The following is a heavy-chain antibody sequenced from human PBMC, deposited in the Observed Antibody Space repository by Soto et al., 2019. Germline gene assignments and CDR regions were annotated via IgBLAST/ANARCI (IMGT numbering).Heavy chain of an antibody. CDR2: IRNIANRYTT. V-gene: IGHV3-72*01. CDR1: GFTFSDHY. J-gene: IGHJ4*02. CDR3: ARDSGRGFYFDY. Sequence: EVQVVESGGGLVQPGGSLRLSCAASGFTFSDHYMDWVRQAPGKGLEWVARIRNIANRYTTEYAASVKGRFTTSRDDSKNSLYLQMDSLKTEDTAVYFCARDSGRGFYFDYWGQGALVRLL. D-gene: IGHD3-10*01.